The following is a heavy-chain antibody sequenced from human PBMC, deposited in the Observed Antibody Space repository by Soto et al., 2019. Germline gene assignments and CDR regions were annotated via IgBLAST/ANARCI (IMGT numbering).Heavy chain of an antibody. Sequence: QVQLVESGGGVVQPERSQRLSCTASKFTFASYVMHWVRRAPGEGLEWVALISFDGTNKYYADSVKGRFTISRDNSKNTMYLQMNSLRPEDTAVYYCAREMIPMIMGGMSAMDVWGQGTTVTVS. D-gene: IGHD3-22*01. V-gene: IGHV3-30*04. CDR3: AREMIPMIMGGMSAMDV. J-gene: IGHJ6*02. CDR2: ISFDGTNK. CDR1: KFTFASYV.